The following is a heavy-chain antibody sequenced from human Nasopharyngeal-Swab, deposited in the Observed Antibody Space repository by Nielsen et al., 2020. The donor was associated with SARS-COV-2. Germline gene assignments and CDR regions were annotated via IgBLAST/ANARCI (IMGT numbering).Heavy chain of an antibody. CDR3: ARARVGMIVVVGAFDY. CDR1: GGSISSSDYY. V-gene: IGHV4-31*03. Sequence: SETLSLTCTVSGGSISSSDYYWSWIRQHPGKGLEWIGYIYYSGSTYYNPSLKSRVTISVDTSKNQFSLKLSSVTAADTAVYYCARARVGMIVVVGAFDYWGQGTLVTVSS. CDR2: IYYSGST. J-gene: IGHJ4*02. D-gene: IGHD3-22*01.